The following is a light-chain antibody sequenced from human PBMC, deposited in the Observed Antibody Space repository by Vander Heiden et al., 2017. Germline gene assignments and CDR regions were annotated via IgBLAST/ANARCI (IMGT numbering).Light chain of an antibody. CDR3: QQGYSIPFT. CDR2: SAS. Sequence: DIQMTQSPSSLSASVGDTVTNTCRASQSIDNFLNWYLHQPGKAPTLLISSASNLHGGVPSRFSGSGSGTDFTLTIASLQPEDFATYSCQQGYSIPFTFGPGTKVDAK. CDR1: QSIDNF. V-gene: IGKV1-39*01. J-gene: IGKJ3*01.